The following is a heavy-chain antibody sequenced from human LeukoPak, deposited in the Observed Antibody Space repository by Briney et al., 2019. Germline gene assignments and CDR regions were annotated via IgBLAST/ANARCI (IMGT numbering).Heavy chain of an antibody. D-gene: IGHD1-1*01. V-gene: IGHV3-64D*09. J-gene: IGHJ4*02. CDR3: AMNWNCDY. CDR2: ISNNGGST. Sequence: PGGSLRLSCSASGFTFSGYAMLWVRHAPGKGLECVSAISNNGGSTYYADSVKGRFTVSRDNSENTLHLQMSSLRAEDTAVYYCAMNWNCDYWGQGTLVTVSS. CDR1: GFTFSGYA.